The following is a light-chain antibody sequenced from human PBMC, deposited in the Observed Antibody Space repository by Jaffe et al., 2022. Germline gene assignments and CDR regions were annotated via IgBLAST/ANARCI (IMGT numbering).Light chain of an antibody. V-gene: IGLV2-8*01. CDR2: DVT. J-gene: IGLJ2*01. CDR1: SSDVGGYNR. CDR3: SSYGGSNNYVV. Sequence: QSALTQPPSASGSPGQSVTISCTGTSSDVGGYNRVSWYQQHPGKAPKLMIYDVTKRPSGVPDRFSGSKSGNTASLTVSGLQAEDEADYYCSSYGGSNNYVVFGGGTKLTVL.